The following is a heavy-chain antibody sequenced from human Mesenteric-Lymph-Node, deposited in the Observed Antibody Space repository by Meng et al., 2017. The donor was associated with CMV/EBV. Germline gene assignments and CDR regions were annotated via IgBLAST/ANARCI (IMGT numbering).Heavy chain of an antibody. Sequence: KASGYTFTTYSISWVRQAPGQGLEWMGWISGYNGNTNYAQKLQGRVSMTTDTSTSTAYMELRSLRSDDTAVYYCARGMSLGALDFDQWGQGTLVTVSS. CDR2: ISGYNGNT. D-gene: IGHD3-10*01. CDR1: GYTFTTYS. V-gene: IGHV1-18*04. J-gene: IGHJ4*02. CDR3: ARGMSLGALDFDQ.